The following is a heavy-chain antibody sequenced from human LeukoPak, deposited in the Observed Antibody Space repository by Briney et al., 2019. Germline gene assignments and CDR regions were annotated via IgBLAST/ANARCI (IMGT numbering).Heavy chain of an antibody. CDR2: IYYSGST. Sequence: PSETLSLTCTVSGGSISSYYWSWIRQPPGKGLEWIGYIYYSGSTNYNPSLKSRVTISVDTSKNQFSLKLSSVTAADTAVYYCARSDSYGEDYWGQGTLVTVSS. D-gene: IGHD5-18*01. J-gene: IGHJ4*02. CDR1: GGSISSYY. V-gene: IGHV4-59*12. CDR3: ARSDSYGEDY.